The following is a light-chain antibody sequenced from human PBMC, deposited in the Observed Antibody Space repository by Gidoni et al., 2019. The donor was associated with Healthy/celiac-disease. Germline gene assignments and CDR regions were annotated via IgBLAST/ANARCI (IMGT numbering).Light chain of an antibody. CDR3: QQYNSYSWT. V-gene: IGKV1-5*03. J-gene: IGKJ1*01. CDR1: QSISSW. CDR2: KAS. Sequence: DIQMTQSPSTLSASVGERVTITCRDSQSISSWLAWYQQKPGKAPKLLIYKASSLESGVPSMFSGSGSGTEFTLTISSLQPDDFATYYCQQYNSYSWTFGQGTKVEIK.